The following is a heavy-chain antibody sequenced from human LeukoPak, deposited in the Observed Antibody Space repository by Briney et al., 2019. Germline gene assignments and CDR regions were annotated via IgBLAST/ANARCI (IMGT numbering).Heavy chain of an antibody. V-gene: IGHV1-2*02. D-gene: IGHD3-3*01. CDR3: ARGSFPVLRFLEWFRNWFDP. CDR1: GYTFTGYY. Sequence: ASVKVSCKASGYTFTGYYMHWVRQAPGQGLEWMGWINPNSGGTNYAQKFQGRVTMTRDTSISTAYMELSSLRSEDTAVYYCARGSFPVLRFLEWFRNWFDPWGQGTLVTVSS. CDR2: INPNSGGT. J-gene: IGHJ5*02.